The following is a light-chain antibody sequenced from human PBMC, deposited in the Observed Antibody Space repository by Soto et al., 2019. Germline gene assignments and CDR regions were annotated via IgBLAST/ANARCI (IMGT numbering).Light chain of an antibody. J-gene: IGKJ2*01. CDR1: QNINSW. V-gene: IGKV1-5*01. CDR3: QQYNDLIYT. CDR2: DAS. Sequence: DIQMTQSPSTLSLSVGDSVTITCRASQNINSWLAWYQQKPGKAPTLLIHDASSLESGVPSRFSGSGSGTEFTLTISSLQPDDFATYYCQQYNDLIYTFGQGTKLEIK.